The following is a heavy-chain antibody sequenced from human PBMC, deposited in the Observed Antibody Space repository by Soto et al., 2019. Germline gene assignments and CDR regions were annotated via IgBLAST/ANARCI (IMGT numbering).Heavy chain of an antibody. CDR1: GYTFRGYC. D-gene: IGHD1-26*01. J-gene: IGHJ4*02. CDR2: ISSDETIV. V-gene: IGHV3-48*02. Sequence: PGGSLRLSCEGFGYTFRGYCMIWVRQAPGKGLECVSYISSDETIVNYADSVKGRFTISRDSAKNSLFLQMNSLRDEDTAVYYCVRGGGVGTTWGYYWGQGAQVTVSS. CDR3: VRGGGVGTTWGYY.